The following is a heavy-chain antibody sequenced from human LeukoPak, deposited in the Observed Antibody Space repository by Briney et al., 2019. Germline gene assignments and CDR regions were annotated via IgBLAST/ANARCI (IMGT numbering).Heavy chain of an antibody. V-gene: IGHV1-2*04. CDR3: AREVSGSYSYYYYGMDV. J-gene: IGHJ6*02. D-gene: IGHD1-26*01. Sequence: ASVKVSCKASGYTFTGYYMHWVRQAPGQGLEWMGWINPNSGGTNYAQKFQGWVTMTRDTSISTAYMELSRLRSDDTAVYYCAREVSGSYSYYYYGMDVWGQGTTVTVSS. CDR2: INPNSGGT. CDR1: GYTFTGYY.